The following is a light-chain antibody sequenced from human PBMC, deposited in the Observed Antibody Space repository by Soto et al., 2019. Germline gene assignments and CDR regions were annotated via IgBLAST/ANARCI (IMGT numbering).Light chain of an antibody. CDR1: SSDVGGYNY. V-gene: IGLV2-14*01. J-gene: IGLJ1*01. CDR2: DVS. Sequence: QSALTQPASVSGSPGQSITISCTGTSSDVGGYNYVSWYQQHPGKAPKLMIYDVSNRPSGVSNRFSGSKSGNTASLTISGLQAADEADYFCSSYTSTMTNVFESGTKVTVL. CDR3: SSYTSTMTNV.